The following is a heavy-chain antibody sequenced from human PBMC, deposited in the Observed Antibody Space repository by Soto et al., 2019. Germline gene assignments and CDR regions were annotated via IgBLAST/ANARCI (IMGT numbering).Heavy chain of an antibody. D-gene: IGHD3-3*01. Sequence: LRLSCAASGFTFSSYGMHWVRQAPGKGLEWVAVISYDGSNKYYADSVKGRFTISRDNSKNTLYLQMNSLRAEDTAVYYCAKDITIFNYYYYYGMDVWGQGTTVTVSS. V-gene: IGHV3-30*18. CDR1: GFTFSSYG. CDR2: ISYDGSNK. J-gene: IGHJ6*02. CDR3: AKDITIFNYYYYYGMDV.